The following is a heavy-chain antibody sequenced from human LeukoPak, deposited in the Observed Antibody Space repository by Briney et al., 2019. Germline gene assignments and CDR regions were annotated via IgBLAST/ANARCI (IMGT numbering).Heavy chain of an antibody. Sequence: GGSLRLSCAASGFTFSNYNMNWVRQAPGKGLEWVSSISRSSTYIYYADSVKGRFTISRDNSKDTLYLQMNSLRAEDTAVYYCARGDGSFDYWGQGILVTVSS. D-gene: IGHD5-24*01. CDR1: GFTFSNYN. J-gene: IGHJ4*02. V-gene: IGHV3-21*04. CDR3: ARGDGSFDY. CDR2: ISRSSTYI.